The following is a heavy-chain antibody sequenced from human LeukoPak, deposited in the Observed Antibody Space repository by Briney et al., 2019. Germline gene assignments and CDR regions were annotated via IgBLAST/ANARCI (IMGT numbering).Heavy chain of an antibody. Sequence: ASVKVSCKASGYTFTGYYMHWVRQAPGQGLEWMGWINPNSGGTNYAQKFQGRVTMTRDTSISTAYMELSRLRSDDTAVYYCARGFRGIAVAGTRRAYYFDYWGQGTLVTVSS. CDR2: INPNSGGT. CDR3: ARGFRGIAVAGTRRAYYFDY. V-gene: IGHV1-2*02. J-gene: IGHJ4*02. CDR1: GYTFTGYY. D-gene: IGHD6-19*01.